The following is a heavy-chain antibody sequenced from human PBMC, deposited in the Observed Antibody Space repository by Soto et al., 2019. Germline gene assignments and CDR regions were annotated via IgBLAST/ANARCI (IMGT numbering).Heavy chain of an antibody. V-gene: IGHV3-74*01. D-gene: IGHD3-22*01. Sequence: PGGSLRLSCAASGITFSNYWMEWVRQAPGKGLVWVSRIHSDGITTYYGDSVKGRFTISRDNAKSTVYLQMNSPGAEDTATYHCTLHKFDSSGYVSDYWGQGTLVTVSS. CDR1: GITFSNYW. CDR2: IHSDGITT. J-gene: IGHJ4*02. CDR3: TLHKFDSSGYVSDY.